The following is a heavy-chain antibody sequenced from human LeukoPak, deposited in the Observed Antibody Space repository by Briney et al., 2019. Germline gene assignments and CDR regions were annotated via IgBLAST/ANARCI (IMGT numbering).Heavy chain of an antibody. Sequence: GGSLRLSCAASGFTFSNYSMNWVRQAPGKGLEWASSISGSSTYIYYADSVKGRFTISRDNAKISLYLQMNSLRAEDTAVYYCASDHCTNGVCYTDYFDYWGRGTLVTVSS. V-gene: IGHV3-21*01. J-gene: IGHJ4*02. CDR3: ASDHCTNGVCYTDYFDY. CDR1: GFTFSNYS. D-gene: IGHD2-8*01. CDR2: ISGSSTYI.